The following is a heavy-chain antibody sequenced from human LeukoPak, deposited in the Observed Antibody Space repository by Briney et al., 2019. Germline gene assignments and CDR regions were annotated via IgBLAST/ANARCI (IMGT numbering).Heavy chain of an antibody. CDR2: ISSSSSYI. CDR1: GFTFSSYS. CDR3: ARANYGSGYVFDY. V-gene: IGHV3-21*01. Sequence: GGSLRLSCAASGFTFSSYSMNWVRQAPGKGLEWVSSISSSSSYIYYADSVKGRFTISRDNAKNSLYLQMNSLRAEDTAVYFCARANYGSGYVFDYWGQGTLVTVSS. J-gene: IGHJ4*02. D-gene: IGHD3-10*01.